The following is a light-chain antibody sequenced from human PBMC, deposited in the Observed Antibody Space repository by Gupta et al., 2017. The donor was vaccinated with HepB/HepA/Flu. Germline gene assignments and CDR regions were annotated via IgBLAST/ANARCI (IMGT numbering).Light chain of an antibody. CDR3: QSYDSSLSAWV. CDR1: TSNIGAGFD. Sequence: GAPGQRVTISCTGSTSNIGAGFDLHWYQQVPGTAPKLLIYGNTNRPSGVPDRFSGSKSGTSASLAITGLQAEDEADYYCQSYDSSLSAWVFGGGTKLTVL. J-gene: IGLJ3*02. V-gene: IGLV1-40*01. CDR2: GNT.